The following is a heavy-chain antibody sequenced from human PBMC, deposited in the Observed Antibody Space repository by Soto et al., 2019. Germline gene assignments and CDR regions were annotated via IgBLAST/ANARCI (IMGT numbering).Heavy chain of an antibody. V-gene: IGHV1-69*13. CDR2: IIPIFGTA. CDR3: AGSKGGAARRLGMDV. Sequence: ASVKVSCKASGGTFSSYAISWVRQAPGQGLEWMGGIIPIFGTANYAQKFQGRVTITADESTSTAYMELSSLRSEDTAVYYCAGSKGGAARRLGMDVWGQGTTVTVSS. D-gene: IGHD6-6*01. CDR1: GGTFSSYA. J-gene: IGHJ6*02.